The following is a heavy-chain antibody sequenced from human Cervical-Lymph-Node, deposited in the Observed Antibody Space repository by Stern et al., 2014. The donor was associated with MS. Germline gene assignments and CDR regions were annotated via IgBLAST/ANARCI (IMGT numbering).Heavy chain of an antibody. CDR1: GFNFRTFT. CDR3: VRDRGLATVTSYFDY. V-gene: IGHV3-21*01. Sequence: EVQLVESGGGLVEPGGSLRLSCAASGFNFRTFTMSWVRQAPGKGLECVSSISSSNSHTYYADSVKGRFTISRDNAKTSLYLQMDSLRAEDTAVYYCVRDRGLATVTSYFDYWGQGILVTVSS. J-gene: IGHJ4*02. CDR2: ISSSNSHT. D-gene: IGHD4-17*01.